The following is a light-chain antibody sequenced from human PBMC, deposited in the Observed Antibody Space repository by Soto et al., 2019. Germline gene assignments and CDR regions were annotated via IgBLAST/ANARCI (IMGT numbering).Light chain of an antibody. Sequence: QSVLTQPPSVSRTPGQRVNMSCSGSSSNIGSKSVSWYQHLPQTAPKLLIYSNNQRPSGVPGRFSGSKSGTSASLAISGLQSDYEPQYYCAAWDDSLNVLVFGGGTKLTVL. CDR3: AAWDDSLNVLV. CDR1: SSNIGSKS. J-gene: IGLJ2*01. CDR2: SNN. V-gene: IGLV1-44*01.